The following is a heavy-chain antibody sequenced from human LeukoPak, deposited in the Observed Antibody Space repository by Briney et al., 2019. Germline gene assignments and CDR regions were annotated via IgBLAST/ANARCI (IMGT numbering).Heavy chain of an antibody. CDR2: ISYDGRNK. D-gene: IGHD6-13*01. CDR3: AKESSSSYVDY. Sequence: PGRSLRLSCAASGFTFSSYGMHWVRQAPGKGPEWVAVISYDGRNKYYADSVKGRFTISRDNSKNTLYLQMNSLRAEDTAVYYCAKESSSSYVDYWGQGTLVTVSS. J-gene: IGHJ4*02. CDR1: GFTFSSYG. V-gene: IGHV3-30*18.